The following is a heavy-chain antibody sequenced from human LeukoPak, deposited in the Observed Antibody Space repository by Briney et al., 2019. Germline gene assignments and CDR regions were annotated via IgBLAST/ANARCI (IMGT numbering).Heavy chain of an antibody. J-gene: IGHJ3*02. CDR2: IGGTGGST. D-gene: IGHD1-26*01. Sequence: GGSLRLSCAASGFTFSSYAMTWVRQAPGKGLEWVSAIGGTGGSTYYADSVKGRFTISRDNSKNTLYLQMNSLRAEDTAIYYCAKTYSSTYHDAFDIWGQGTMVTVSS. CDR1: GFTFSSYA. V-gene: IGHV3-23*01. CDR3: AKTYSSTYHDAFDI.